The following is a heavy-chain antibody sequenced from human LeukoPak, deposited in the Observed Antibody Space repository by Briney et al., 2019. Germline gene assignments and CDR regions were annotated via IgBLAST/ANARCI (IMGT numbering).Heavy chain of an antibody. CDR3: VRDQITVTTPFFDY. D-gene: IGHD4-17*01. Sequence: ASVKVSCKASGYTFTGYYIHWVRQAPGQGLEWMGWINCNSGGTSYAQKFQGRVTMTRDTAISTVYLELSTLKSDDTAVYYCVRDQITVTTPFFDYWGQGTLVTVSS. J-gene: IGHJ4*02. CDR2: INCNSGGT. CDR1: GYTFTGYY. V-gene: IGHV1-2*02.